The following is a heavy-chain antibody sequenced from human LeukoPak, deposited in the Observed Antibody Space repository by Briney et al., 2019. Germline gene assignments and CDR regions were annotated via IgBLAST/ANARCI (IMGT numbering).Heavy chain of an antibody. CDR2: IYYSGST. CDR3: ARLTVGATTV. Sequence: SQTLSLTCAVSGGSISSGGYSWSWIRQPPGKGLEWIGYIYYSGSTNYNPSLKSRVTISVDTSKNQFSLKLSSVTAADTAVYYCARLTVGATTVWGQGTLVTVSS. CDR1: GGSISSGGYS. J-gene: IGHJ4*02. D-gene: IGHD1-26*01. V-gene: IGHV4-61*08.